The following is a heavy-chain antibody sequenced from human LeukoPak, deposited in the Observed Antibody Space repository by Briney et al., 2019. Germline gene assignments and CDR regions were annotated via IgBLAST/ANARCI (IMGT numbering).Heavy chain of an antibody. J-gene: IGHJ4*02. CDR3: VKDRVLVGELDY. V-gene: IGHV3-74*01. CDR1: GFSVTTYW. D-gene: IGHD2-8*02. CDR2: INVEGNYI. Sequence: PGGSLRLSCAASGFSVTTYWMHWVRQAPGKGLVWVARINVEGNYIDYAESVKGRFTISRDSAKNTLYLQMSSLRAEDTAVYYCVKDRVLVGELDYWGQGTLVTVSS.